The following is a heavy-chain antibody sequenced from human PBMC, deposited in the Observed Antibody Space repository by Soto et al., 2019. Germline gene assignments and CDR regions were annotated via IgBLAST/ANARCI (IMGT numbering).Heavy chain of an antibody. J-gene: IGHJ4*02. CDR1: GGSISSSSYY. D-gene: IGHD6-19*01. CDR2: IYYSGST. CDR3: ASTMSGWYNF. Sequence: SETLSLTCTVSGGSISSSSYYWGWIRQPPGKGLEWIGSIYYSGSTYYNTSLKSRVTISVDTSKNQFSLKLSSVTAADTAVYYCASTMSGWYNFWGQGTLVTVSS. V-gene: IGHV4-39*01.